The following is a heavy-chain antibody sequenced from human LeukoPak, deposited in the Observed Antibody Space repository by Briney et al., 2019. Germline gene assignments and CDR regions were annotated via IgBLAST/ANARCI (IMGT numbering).Heavy chain of an antibody. CDR2: ISGGTT. Sequence: LPGGSLRLSCAASGFTISTYGMSWVRQAPGKGLEWVSSISGGTTYYADSVKGRFTISRDNSKNTVSLQMNSLRAEDTAVYYCAKSAYHSGNYWGQGTLVTVSS. CDR1: GFTISTYG. D-gene: IGHD3-10*01. V-gene: IGHV3-23*01. CDR3: AKSAYHSGNY. J-gene: IGHJ4*02.